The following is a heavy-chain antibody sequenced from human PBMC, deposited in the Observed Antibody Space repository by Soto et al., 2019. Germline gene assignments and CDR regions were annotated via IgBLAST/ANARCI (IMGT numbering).Heavy chain of an antibody. V-gene: IGHV3-64*01. D-gene: IGHD1-26*01. Sequence: EVQLVESGGGLVQPGGSLRLSCAASGFTFSSYAMHWVRQAPGKGLEYVSTISTNGGSTYNVNSVKGRFTISRDNSKNTLYLQMGSLRAEDMAVYDCAREGGSYYFDYWGQGTLVTVSS. CDR3: AREGGSYYFDY. CDR1: GFTFSSYA. J-gene: IGHJ4*02. CDR2: ISTNGGST.